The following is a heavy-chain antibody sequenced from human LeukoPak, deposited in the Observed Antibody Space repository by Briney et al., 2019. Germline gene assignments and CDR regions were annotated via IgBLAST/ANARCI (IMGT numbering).Heavy chain of an antibody. D-gene: IGHD5-24*01. CDR1: GGSISSSSYF. Sequence: ETLSLTCTVSGGSISSSSYFWGWIRQPPGKGLEWISTITVDDVTYYAASVKGRFTISRYNSRNTLSLQMTSLRAEDSAVYYCAKTRWQWTRKYFDFWGQGSLVTVSS. V-gene: IGHV3-23*01. CDR2: ITVDDVT. J-gene: IGHJ4*02. CDR3: AKTRWQWTRKYFDF.